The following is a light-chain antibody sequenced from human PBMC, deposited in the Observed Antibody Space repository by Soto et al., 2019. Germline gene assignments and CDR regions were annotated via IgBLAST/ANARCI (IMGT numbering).Light chain of an antibody. Sequence: DTQMTQSSSTLCASVGDSITITCQASQDINKNLIWYQQKPGKAPKLLIYDASDLETGVPSRFSGSGSGTGFTFTSSSLQPEDFATYYCQQYESLPLTFGQGTRLEIK. CDR1: QDINKN. CDR3: QQYESLPLT. J-gene: IGKJ5*01. V-gene: IGKV1-33*01. CDR2: DAS.